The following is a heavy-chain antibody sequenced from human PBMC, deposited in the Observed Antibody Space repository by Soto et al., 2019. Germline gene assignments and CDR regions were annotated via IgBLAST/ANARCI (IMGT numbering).Heavy chain of an antibody. Sequence: QVQLQESGPGLVKPSATLSLTCTVSGGSISSYYWSWIRQPPGKGLEWIGYIYYSGSTNYNPSLKSRATISVDTSKIHFSLKLSSVTAADTAVYYCARASTVTTRGSRNNWCDPWGQGTLVSVSS. D-gene: IGHD4-17*01. CDR3: ARASTVTTRGSRNNWCDP. V-gene: IGHV4-59*08. J-gene: IGHJ5*02. CDR1: GGSISSYY. CDR2: IYYSGST.